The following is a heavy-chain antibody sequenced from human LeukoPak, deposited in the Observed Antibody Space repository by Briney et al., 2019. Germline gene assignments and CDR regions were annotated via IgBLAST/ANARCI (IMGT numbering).Heavy chain of an antibody. CDR1: GGSISSYY. Sequence: SETLSLTCTVSGGSISSYYWSWIRQPPGKGLEWIGYIYYSGSTNYNPSLKSRVTISVDTSKNQFSPKLSSVTAADTAVYYCARDVGIAAAGTYYYGMDVWGQGTTVTVSS. V-gene: IGHV4-59*01. D-gene: IGHD6-13*01. CDR2: IYYSGST. J-gene: IGHJ6*02. CDR3: ARDVGIAAAGTYYYGMDV.